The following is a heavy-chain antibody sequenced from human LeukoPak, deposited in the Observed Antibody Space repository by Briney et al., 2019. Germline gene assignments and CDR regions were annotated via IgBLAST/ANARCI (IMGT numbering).Heavy chain of an antibody. CDR3: ARVEEVVVMGFDP. D-gene: IGHD3-22*01. CDR1: GFTFSSYA. J-gene: IGHJ5*02. V-gene: IGHV3-30-3*01. Sequence: GGSLRLSCAASGFTFSSYAMHWVRQAPGKGLEWVAVISYDGSNKYYADSVKGRFTISRDNSKNTMFLQMSSLKTEDTAVYYCARVEEVVVMGFDPWGQGTLVTVSS. CDR2: ISYDGSNK.